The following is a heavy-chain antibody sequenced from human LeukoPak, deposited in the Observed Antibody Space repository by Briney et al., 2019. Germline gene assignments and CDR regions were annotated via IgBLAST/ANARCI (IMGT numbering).Heavy chain of an antibody. J-gene: IGHJ3*02. CDR2: INHSGST. CDR3: AKWSYCSSTSCPSDAFGI. CDR1: GGSFSGYY. V-gene: IGHV4-34*01. Sequence: SETLSLTCAVYGGSFSGYYWSWIRQPPGKGLEWIGEINHSGSTNYNPSLKSRVTISVDTSKNQFSLKLSSVTAADTAVYYCAKWSYCSSTSCPSDAFGIWGQGTMVTVSS. D-gene: IGHD2-2*01.